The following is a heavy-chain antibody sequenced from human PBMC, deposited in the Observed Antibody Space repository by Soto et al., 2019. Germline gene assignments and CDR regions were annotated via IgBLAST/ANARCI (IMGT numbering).Heavy chain of an antibody. CDR1: GGSISSYY. J-gene: IGHJ4*02. D-gene: IGHD2-21*02. Sequence: PSETLSLTCTVSGGSISSYYWSWIRQPPGKGLEWIGYIYYSGSTNYNPSLKSRVTISVDTSKNQFSLKLSSVTAADTAVYYCATDVYCGGDCYSDYWGQGTLVTVSS. CDR3: ATDVYCGGDCYSDY. V-gene: IGHV4-59*12. CDR2: IYYSGST.